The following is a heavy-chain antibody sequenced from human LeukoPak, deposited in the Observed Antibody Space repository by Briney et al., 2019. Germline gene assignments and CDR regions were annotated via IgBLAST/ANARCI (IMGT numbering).Heavy chain of an antibody. V-gene: IGHV4-30-4*01. CDR1: GGSISRGDYY. D-gene: IGHD6-19*01. Sequence: PSQTLFLTCTVSGGSISRGDYYWSWIRQSPGKGLEWIGYIYYSGSTYYNPSLKSRVTLSIDTSKNHFSLKLSSVTAADTAVYYCARGAPYSSGWVAGYWGQGTLVTGSS. J-gene: IGHJ4*02. CDR2: IYYSGST. CDR3: ARGAPYSSGWVAGY.